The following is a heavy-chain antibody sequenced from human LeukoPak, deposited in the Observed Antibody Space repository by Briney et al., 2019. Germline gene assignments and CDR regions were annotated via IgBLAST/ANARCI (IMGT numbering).Heavy chain of an antibody. CDR1: GFALSRYG. D-gene: IGHD1-1*01. CDR2: ISGSGGNT. V-gene: IGHV3-23*01. J-gene: IGHJ4*02. CDR3: AKAQGYPDY. Sequence: GGSLRLSCAASGFALSRYGIVWVGQAPGRGLEWVSGISGSGGNTYYGDSVKGRFTISRDNSKNTVYLQMNSLRAEDTAVYYCAKAQGYPDYWGQGTLATVSS.